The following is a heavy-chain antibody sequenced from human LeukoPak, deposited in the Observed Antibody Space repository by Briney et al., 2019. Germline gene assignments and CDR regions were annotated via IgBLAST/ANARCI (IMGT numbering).Heavy chain of an antibody. CDR2: ISYDGSNK. V-gene: IGHV3-30*03. J-gene: IGHJ4*02. CDR3: ARDIDSTDY. Sequence: PGRSLRLSCAASGFTFSSYGMHWVRQAPGKGLEWVAVISYDGSNKYYADSVKGRFTISRDNSKNTLYLQMNSLRAEDTAVYYCARDIDSTDYWGQGTLVTVSS. CDR1: GFTFSSYG. D-gene: IGHD3-22*01.